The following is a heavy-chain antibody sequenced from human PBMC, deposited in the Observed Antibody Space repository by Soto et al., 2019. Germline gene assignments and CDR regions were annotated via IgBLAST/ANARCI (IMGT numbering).Heavy chain of an antibody. D-gene: IGHD3-22*01. V-gene: IGHV3-74*01. CDR3: ARVLIDSSGYYFDY. CDR1: GFTFSSYW. J-gene: IGHJ4*02. Sequence: GESLKISCAASGFTFSSYWMHWVRQAPGKGLVWVLRINSDGSSTSYADSVKGRFTISRDNAKNTLYLQMNSLRAEDTAVYYCARVLIDSSGYYFDYWGQGTLVTVSS. CDR2: INSDGSST.